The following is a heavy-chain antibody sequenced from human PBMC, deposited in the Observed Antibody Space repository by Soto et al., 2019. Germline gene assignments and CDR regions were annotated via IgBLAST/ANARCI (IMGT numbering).Heavy chain of an antibody. CDR1: GGSISSGGYY. D-gene: IGHD1-26*01. J-gene: IGHJ5*02. Sequence: PSETLSLTCTVSGGSISSGGYYWSWIRQHPGKGLEWIGYIYYSGSTYYNPSLKSRVTISVDTSKNQFSLKLSSVTAADTAVYYCARGLTQSRWELLVWFDPWGQGTLVTVSS. CDR3: ARGLTQSRWELLVWFDP. V-gene: IGHV4-31*03. CDR2: IYYSGST.